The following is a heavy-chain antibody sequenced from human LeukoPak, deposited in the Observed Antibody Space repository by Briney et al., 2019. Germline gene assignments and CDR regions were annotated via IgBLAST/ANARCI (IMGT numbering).Heavy chain of an antibody. V-gene: IGHV3-30*04. Sequence: SGGSLRLSCAASGFTFSSYAMHWVRQAPGKGLEWVAVISYDGSNKYYADSVKGRFTISRDNSKNTLYLQMNSLRAEDTAVYYCAKDSGHIVVALDVWGQGTTVTVSS. D-gene: IGHD2-2*01. CDR1: GFTFSSYA. CDR2: ISYDGSNK. CDR3: AKDSGHIVVALDV. J-gene: IGHJ6*02.